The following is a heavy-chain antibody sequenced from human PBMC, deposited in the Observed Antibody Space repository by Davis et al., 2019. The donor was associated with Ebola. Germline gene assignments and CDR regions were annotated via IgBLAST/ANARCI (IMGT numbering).Heavy chain of an antibody. Sequence: GESLKISCAASGFTFSSYGMHWVRQAPGKGLEWVAVISYDGSNKYYADSVKGRFTISRDNSKNTLYLQMNSLRAEDTAVYYCARDLRPKWELLLPLVYYYYGMDVWGKGTTVTVSS. J-gene: IGHJ6*04. D-gene: IGHD1-26*01. CDR2: ISYDGSNK. V-gene: IGHV3-30*03. CDR3: ARDLRPKWELLLPLVYYYYGMDV. CDR1: GFTFSSYG.